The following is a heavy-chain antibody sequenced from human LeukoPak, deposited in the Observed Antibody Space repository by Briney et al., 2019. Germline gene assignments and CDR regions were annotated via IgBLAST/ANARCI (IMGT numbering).Heavy chain of an antibody. CDR2: ISYDGSNK. D-gene: IGHD6-13*01. CDR1: GFTFSSYA. CDR3: ARAYSSSHPGGLGDAFDI. Sequence: GGSLRLSCAASGFTFSSYAMHWVRQAPGKGLEWVAVISYDGSNKYYADSVKGRFTISRDNSKNTLYLQMNSLRAEDTAVYYCARAYSSSHPGGLGDAFDIWGQGTMVTVSS. J-gene: IGHJ3*02. V-gene: IGHV3-30-3*01.